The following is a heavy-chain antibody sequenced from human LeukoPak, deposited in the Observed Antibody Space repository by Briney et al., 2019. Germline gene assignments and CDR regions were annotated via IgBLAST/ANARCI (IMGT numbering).Heavy chain of an antibody. J-gene: IGHJ4*02. CDR3: TRGPRPFDY. CDR2: ITKKIDGGTT. CDR1: GFTFSNAW. Sequence: NPGGSLRLSCTASGFTFSNAWMSWVRQAPGRGLEWVGCITKKIDGGTTTYAAPVRGRFTISRDDSKDTLYLQMNSLKTDDTAVYYCTRGPRPFDYWGQGTLVTVSS. V-gene: IGHV3-15*01.